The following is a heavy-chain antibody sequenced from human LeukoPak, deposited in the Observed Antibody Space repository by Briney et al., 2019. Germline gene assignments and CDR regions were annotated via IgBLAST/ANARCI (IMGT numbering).Heavy chain of an antibody. CDR1: GFTFSSYA. CDR2: ISYDGSNK. CDR3: AKTIFGVVTPYFDY. Sequence: GGSLRLSCAASGFTFSSYAMHWVRQAPGKGLEWVAVISYDGSNKYYADSVKGRFTISRDNSKNTLYLQMNSLRAEDTAVYYCAKTIFGVVTPYFDYWGQGTLVTVSS. D-gene: IGHD3-3*01. J-gene: IGHJ4*02. V-gene: IGHV3-30-3*02.